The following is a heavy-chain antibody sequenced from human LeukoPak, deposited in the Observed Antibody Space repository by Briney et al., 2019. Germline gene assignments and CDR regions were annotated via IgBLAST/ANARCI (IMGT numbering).Heavy chain of an antibody. CDR2: ISYDGSNK. J-gene: IGHJ4*02. D-gene: IGHD6-13*01. CDR1: GFTFSSYA. CDR3: ARDFSSSWPHGFDY. Sequence: GGSLRLSCAASGFTFSSYAMHWVRQAPGKGLEWVAVISYDGSNKYYADSVKGRFTISRDNSKNTLYLQMNSLRAEDTAVYYCARDFSSSWPHGFDYWGQGTLVTVSS. V-gene: IGHV3-30-3*01.